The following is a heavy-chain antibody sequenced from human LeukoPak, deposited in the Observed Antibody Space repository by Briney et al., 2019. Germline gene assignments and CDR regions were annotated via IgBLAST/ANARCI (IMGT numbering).Heavy chain of an antibody. CDR3: ARLDFWSGYPNSPNWFDP. Sequence: SETLSLTCTVSGGSISSSSYYWGWIRQPPGKGLEWIGSIYYSGSTYYNPSLKSRVTISVDTSKNQFSLKLSSVTAADTAVYYCARLDFWSGYPNSPNWFDPGAREPWSPSPQ. CDR2: IYYSGST. CDR1: GGSISSSSYY. J-gene: IGHJ5*02. V-gene: IGHV4-39*01. D-gene: IGHD3-3*01.